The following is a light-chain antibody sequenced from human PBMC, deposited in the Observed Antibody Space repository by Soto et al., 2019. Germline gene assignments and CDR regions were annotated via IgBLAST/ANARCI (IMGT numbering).Light chain of an antibody. Sequence: AIQMTQSPSSLSASVGDRVTITCRASQGIRNDLGWYQQRPGHAPNLLIYAASTLHTGVPSTFTGSGSGTDFTLTITDLQPEDVATYFCLQDYDFPYTFGQGTKVDI. CDR2: AAS. J-gene: IGKJ2*01. CDR1: QGIRND. CDR3: LQDYDFPYT. V-gene: IGKV1-6*01.